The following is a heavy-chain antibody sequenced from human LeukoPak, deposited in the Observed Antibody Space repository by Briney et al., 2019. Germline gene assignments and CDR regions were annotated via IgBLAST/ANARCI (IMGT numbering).Heavy chain of an antibody. J-gene: IGHJ3*02. D-gene: IGHD3-10*01. Sequence: GESLKISCKGSGYSFTSYWIGWVRQMPGKGLEWMGIIYPGDSDTRYNPSFQGQVTISADKSISTAYLQWSSLKASDTAMYYCASTSYYYDSGSYYKGAFDIWGQGTMVTVSS. CDR3: ASTSYYYDSGSYYKGAFDI. CDR1: GYSFTSYW. CDR2: IYPGDSDT. V-gene: IGHV5-51*01.